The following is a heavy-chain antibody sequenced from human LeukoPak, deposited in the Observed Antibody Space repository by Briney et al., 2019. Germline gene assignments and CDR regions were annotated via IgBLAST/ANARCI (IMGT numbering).Heavy chain of an antibody. J-gene: IGHJ5*02. CDR1: GFTFSSYS. D-gene: IGHD6-13*01. CDR2: ISSSSSYI. CDR3: ARVHSSSWYWFDP. Sequence: GGSLRLSCAASGFTFSSYSMNWVRQAPGKGLEWVSSISSSSSYIYYADSVKGRFTISRDNAKNSLYLQMNSLRAEDTAVYYCARVHSSSWYWFDPWGQGTLVTVSS. V-gene: IGHV3-21*01.